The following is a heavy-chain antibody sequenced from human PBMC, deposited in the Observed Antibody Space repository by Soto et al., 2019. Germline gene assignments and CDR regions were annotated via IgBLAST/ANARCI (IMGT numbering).Heavy chain of an antibody. CDR3: CSSGYYPNDAFDI. CDR1: GFTFSDYY. CDR2: ISSSSSYT. D-gene: IGHD3-22*01. V-gene: IGHV3-11*03. J-gene: IGHJ3*02. Sequence: GGSLRLSCAASGFTFSDYYMSWIRQAPGKGLEWVSYISSSSSYTNYADSVKGRFTISRDNAKNSLYLQMNSLRAEDTAVYYCCSSGYYPNDAFDIWGQGTMVTVSS.